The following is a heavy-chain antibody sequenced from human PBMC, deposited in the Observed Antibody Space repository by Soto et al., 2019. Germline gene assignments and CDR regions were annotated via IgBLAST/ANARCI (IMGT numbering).Heavy chain of an antibody. CDR2: TNPNGGDT. D-gene: IGHD3-22*01. Sequence: ASVKVSCKASGYTFTGYYMHWVRQAPGQGLEWMVWTNPNGGDTNYAERFQGRVTMTRDTSISTAYMELSTLRSDDTAVYYCAREEVPDSSDYYSDALDIWGQGTLVTVSS. CDR1: GYTFTGYY. V-gene: IGHV1-2*02. CDR3: AREEVPDSSDYYSDALDI. J-gene: IGHJ3*02.